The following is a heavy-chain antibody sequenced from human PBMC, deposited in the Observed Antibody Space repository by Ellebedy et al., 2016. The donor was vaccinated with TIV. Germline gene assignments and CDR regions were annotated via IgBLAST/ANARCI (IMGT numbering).Heavy chain of an antibody. D-gene: IGHD3-22*01. J-gene: IGHJ5*02. CDR2: INPSGGST. Sequence: AASVKVSCKASGYTFTSYYMHWVRQAPGQGLEWMGIINPSGGSTSYAQKFQGSVTMTRDTSTSTVYMELSSLRSEDTAVYYCARLSRVYDSSGYNWFDPWGQGTLVTVSS. V-gene: IGHV1-46*01. CDR3: ARLSRVYDSSGYNWFDP. CDR1: GYTFTSYY.